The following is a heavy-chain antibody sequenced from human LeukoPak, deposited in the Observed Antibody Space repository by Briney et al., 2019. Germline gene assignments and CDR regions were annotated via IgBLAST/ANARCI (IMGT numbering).Heavy chain of an antibody. V-gene: IGHV4-59*01. CDR3: AKDRIRGWYYYISVGSPYYYYYGRDV. CDR2: IYYSGST. J-gene: IGHJ6*02. CDR1: GGSISSYY. Sequence: SETLSLTCTVSGGSISSYYWSWIRQPPGKGLEWIGYIYYSGSTNYNPSLKSRVTISVDTSKNQFSLKLSSVTAADTAVYYCAKDRIRGWYYYISVGSPYYYYYGRDVWGQGTTVTVSS. D-gene: IGHD3-22*01.